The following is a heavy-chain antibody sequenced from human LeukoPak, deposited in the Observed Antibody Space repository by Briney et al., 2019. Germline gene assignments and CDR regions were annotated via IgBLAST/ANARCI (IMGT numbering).Heavy chain of an antibody. CDR3: ARGGGLDV. CDR1: GFTFSSYW. Sequence: GGSLRLSCAASGFTFSSYWMNWARQAPGKGLEWVASINHNGNVNYYVDSVKGRFTISRDNAKNSLYLQMSNLRAEETAVYFCARGGGLDVWGQGATVTVSS. V-gene: IGHV3-7*03. J-gene: IGHJ6*02. D-gene: IGHD3-16*01. CDR2: INHNGNVN.